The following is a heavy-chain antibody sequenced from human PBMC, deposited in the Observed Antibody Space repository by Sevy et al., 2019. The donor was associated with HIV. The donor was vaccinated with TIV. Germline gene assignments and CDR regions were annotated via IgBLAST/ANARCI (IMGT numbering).Heavy chain of an antibody. CDR2: MWYDGNNK. D-gene: IGHD2-21*01. CDR3: ARGPSLIVAGAAGYLDY. J-gene: IGHJ4*02. V-gene: IGHV3-33*01. CDR1: GFTFSSFG. Sequence: GGCLRLSCTASGFTFSSFGIRWVRQAPGKGLEWVALMWYDGNNKYYADSVKGRFTISRDSSKNTLYLQMNNLRAEDTAVYYCARGPSLIVAGAAGYLDYWGQGTLVTVSS.